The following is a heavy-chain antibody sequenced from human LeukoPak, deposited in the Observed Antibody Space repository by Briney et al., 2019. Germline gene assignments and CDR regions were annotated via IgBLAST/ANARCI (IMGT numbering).Heavy chain of an antibody. V-gene: IGHV1-2*02. CDR1: GYTFTGYY. CDR3: ARAKYYDFWSGYYGTPYYYYGMDV. Sequence: ASVKVSCKASGYTFTGYYMHWVRQAPGQGLEWMGWINPNSGGTNYAQKFQGRVTMTRDTSISTAYMELSRLRSDDTAVYYCARAKYYDFWSGYYGTPYYYYGMDVWGQGTTVTVSS. CDR2: INPNSGGT. J-gene: IGHJ6*02. D-gene: IGHD3-3*01.